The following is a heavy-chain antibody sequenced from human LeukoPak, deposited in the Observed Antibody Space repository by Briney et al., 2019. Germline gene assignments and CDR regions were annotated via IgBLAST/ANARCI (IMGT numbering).Heavy chain of an antibody. CDR3: ARLTQYDFWSGYPHFDY. CDR2: IYYSGST. CDR1: GGSISSYY. J-gene: IGHJ4*02. V-gene: IGHV4-59*08. Sequence: SETLSLTCTVSGGSISSYYWSWIRQPPGKGLEWIGYIYYSGSTNYNPSLRSRVTISVDTSNNQFSLKLSSVTAADTAVYYCARLTQYDFWSGYPHFDYWGQGTLVTASS. D-gene: IGHD3-3*01.